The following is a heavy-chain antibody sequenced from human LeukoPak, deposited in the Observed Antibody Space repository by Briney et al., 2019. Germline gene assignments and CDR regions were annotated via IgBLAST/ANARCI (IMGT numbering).Heavy chain of an antibody. V-gene: IGHV1-8*01. CDR2: MNPNSGNT. CDR1: GYTFTSYD. D-gene: IGHD3-9*01. CDR3: ARWYYDILNGEPNQFDP. Sequence: ASVKVSCKASGYTFTSYDINWVRQATGQGLERMGWMNPNSGNTGYAQKFQGRVTMTRNTSISTAYMELSSLRSEDTAVYYCARWYYDILNGEPNQFDPWGQGTLVTVSS. J-gene: IGHJ5*02.